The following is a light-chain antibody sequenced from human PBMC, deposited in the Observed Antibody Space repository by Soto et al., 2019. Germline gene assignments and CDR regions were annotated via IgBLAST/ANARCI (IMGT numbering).Light chain of an antibody. Sequence: EIVMTQSPATLSVSPGERATLSCRASQSVSTNLAWYQQKPGQGPRLLIFGASTRAIGIPARFSGSGSGTDFTLTISRLEPEDFAVYYCQQYGSPTFGQGTKVDIK. J-gene: IGKJ1*01. CDR2: GAS. V-gene: IGKV3-15*01. CDR1: QSVSTN. CDR3: QQYGSPT.